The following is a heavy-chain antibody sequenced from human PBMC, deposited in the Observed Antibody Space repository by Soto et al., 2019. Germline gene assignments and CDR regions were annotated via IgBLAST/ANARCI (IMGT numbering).Heavy chain of an antibody. V-gene: IGHV4-4*02. CDR3: AREGGAGTFMGFDY. CDR1: GGSISSNNW. J-gene: IGHJ4*02. D-gene: IGHD6-19*01. Sequence: QVQLQESGPGVVKPLGTLALTCTVSGGSISSNNWWMWVRQSPEKGLEWIGEIYHSGTTNYNPSFNSPVTRSVDKSNNQFSLMLTSVPAEDTAIYYCAREGGAGTFMGFDYWGQGTLVTVSS. CDR2: IYHSGTT.